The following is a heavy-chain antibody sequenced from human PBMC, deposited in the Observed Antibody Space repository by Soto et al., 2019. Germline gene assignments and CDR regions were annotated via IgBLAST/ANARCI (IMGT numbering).Heavy chain of an antibody. J-gene: IGHJ3*02. CDR3: ARSLGYCSSTSCSIDAFDI. V-gene: IGHV3-11*01. D-gene: IGHD2-2*01. Sequence: QVQLVESGGGLVKPGGSLRLSCAASGFTFSDYYMSWIRQAPGKGLEWVSYISSSASTMYYADSVKGRFTISRDNSKNSVYLQMNSLRAEDTALYYCARSLGYCSSTSCSIDAFDIWDQGTTVTVSS. CDR1: GFTFSDYY. CDR2: ISSSASTM.